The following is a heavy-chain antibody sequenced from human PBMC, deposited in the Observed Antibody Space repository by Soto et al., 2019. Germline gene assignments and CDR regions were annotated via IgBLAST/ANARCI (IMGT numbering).Heavy chain of an antibody. CDR1: GGSFSGYY. D-gene: IGHD1-7*01. CDR3: ARGERAKLELPFVTTNWFDP. Sequence: SETLSLTCAVYGGSFSGYYWSWIRQPPGKGLEWIGEINHSGSTNYNPSLKSRVTISVDTSKNQFSLKLRSVTAADTAVYYCARGERAKLELPFVTTNWFDPWGQGTLVTVSS. CDR2: INHSGST. V-gene: IGHV4-34*01. J-gene: IGHJ5*02.